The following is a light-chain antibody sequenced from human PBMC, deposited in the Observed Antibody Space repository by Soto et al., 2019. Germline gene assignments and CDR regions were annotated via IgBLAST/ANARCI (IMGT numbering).Light chain of an antibody. CDR2: DVS. V-gene: IGLV2-14*01. CDR1: SSDVGGYKY. J-gene: IGLJ1*01. CDR3: SSYTSSSTRV. Sequence: QCALTQPASVSGSPGQSITISCTGTSSDVGGYKYVSWYQQHPGEAPKLMIYDVSNRPSGVSNRFSGSKSGNTASLTISGLQAEDEADYYCSSYTSSSTRVFGTGSKVTVL.